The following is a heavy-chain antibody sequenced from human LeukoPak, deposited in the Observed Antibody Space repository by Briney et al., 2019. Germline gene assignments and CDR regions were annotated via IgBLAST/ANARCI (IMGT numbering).Heavy chain of an antibody. J-gene: IGHJ3*02. V-gene: IGHV4-4*02. D-gene: IGHD2-2*01. CDR1: GGSISSNNW. CDR3: ASLWPYQLSAFDI. CDR2: IYHSGSP. Sequence: SGTLSLTCAVSGGSISSNNWWGWVRQPPGKGLEWIGEIYHSGSPNYNPSLKSRVTISVDKSRNHFSLNLSSVTAADTAVYYCASLWPYQLSAFDIWGQGTMVTVSS.